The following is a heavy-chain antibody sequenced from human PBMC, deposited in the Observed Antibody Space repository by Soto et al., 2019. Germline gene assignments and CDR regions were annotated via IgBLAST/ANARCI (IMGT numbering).Heavy chain of an antibody. CDR3: ARIRIVVIPKGPWFDP. D-gene: IGHD3-22*01. J-gene: IGHJ5*02. V-gene: IGHV2-26*01. Sequence: SGPTLVNPTETLTLTCTVSGFSLSNARMGVSWIRQPPGKALEWLAHIFSNDEKSYSTSLKSRLNISKDTSKSQVVLTMTNMDPVDTATYFCARIRIVVIPKGPWFDPWGQGTLVTVSS. CDR2: IFSNDEK. CDR1: GFSLSNARMG.